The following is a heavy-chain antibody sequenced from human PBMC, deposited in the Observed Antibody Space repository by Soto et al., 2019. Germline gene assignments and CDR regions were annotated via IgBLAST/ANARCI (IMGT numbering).Heavy chain of an antibody. CDR3: AKILTGYPSYFDY. V-gene: IGHV3-30*18. J-gene: IGHJ4*02. CDR1: GFTFSSYG. Sequence: PGGSLRLSCAASGFTFSSYGMHWVRQAPGKGLEWVAVISYDGSNKYYADSVKGRFTISRDNSKNTLYLQMNSLRAEDTAVYYCAKILTGYPSYFDYWGQGTLVTVSS. D-gene: IGHD6-13*01. CDR2: ISYDGSNK.